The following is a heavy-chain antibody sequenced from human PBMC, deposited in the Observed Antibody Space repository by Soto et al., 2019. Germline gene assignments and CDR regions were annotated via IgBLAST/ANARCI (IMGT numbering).Heavy chain of an antibody. V-gene: IGHV1-3*01. CDR2: INAGNGNT. CDR3: ARPARIAVSYYFDY. CDR1: GYTFTSYA. Sequence: ASVKVSCKASGYTFTSYAMHWVRQAPGQRLEWMGWINAGNGNTKYSQKFQGRVTITRDTSASTAYMELSSLRSEDTAVYYCARPARIAVSYYFDYWGQGSPVTVSS. J-gene: IGHJ4*02. D-gene: IGHD6-19*01.